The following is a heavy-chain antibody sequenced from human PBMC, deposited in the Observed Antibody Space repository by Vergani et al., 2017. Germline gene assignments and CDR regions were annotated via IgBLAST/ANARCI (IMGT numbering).Heavy chain of an antibody. CDR2: IIPILGTA. Sequence: QVQLVQSGAEVKKPGSSVKVSCKASGGTFSSYAISWVRQAPGQGLEWMGRIIPILGTANYAQKFQGRVTITADESTSTAYTELSSLRSEDTAVYYCARDEYYDFWSGYDPAGDWGQGTLVTVSS. J-gene: IGHJ4*02. CDR1: GGTFSSYA. V-gene: IGHV1-69*11. CDR3: ARDEYYDFWSGYDPAGD. D-gene: IGHD3-3*01.